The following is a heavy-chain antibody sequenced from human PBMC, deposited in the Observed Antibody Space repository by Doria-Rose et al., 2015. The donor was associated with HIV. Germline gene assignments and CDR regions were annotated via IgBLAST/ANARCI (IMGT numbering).Heavy chain of an antibody. CDR3: ARIKSSRWYHKYYFDF. CDR2: IFSDDER. Sequence: SGPVLVKPTETLTLTCTVSGVSLSSPGMGVSWIRQPPGKALEWLANIFSDDERSYRPSLKSRLTISRGTSKSQVVLTMTDMVPVDTATYYCARIKSSRWYHKYYFDFWGQGTLVIVSA. J-gene: IGHJ4*02. CDR1: GVSLSSPGMG. D-gene: IGHD6-13*01. V-gene: IGHV2-26*01.